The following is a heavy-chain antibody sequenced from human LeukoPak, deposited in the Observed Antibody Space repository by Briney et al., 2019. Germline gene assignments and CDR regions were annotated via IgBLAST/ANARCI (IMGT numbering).Heavy chain of an antibody. J-gene: IGHJ4*02. CDR3: VRDGDTSGYTN. CDR2: IKQDGSEK. CDR1: GFTFSSYW. Sequence: RPGGSLRLSCAASGFTFSSYWMHWVRQAPGKGLEWVANIKQDGSEKYYVDSVKGRFTISRDNAKNSLYLQMNSLRAEDTAVYSCVRDGDTSGYTNWGQETLVTVSS. D-gene: IGHD3-22*01. V-gene: IGHV3-7*01.